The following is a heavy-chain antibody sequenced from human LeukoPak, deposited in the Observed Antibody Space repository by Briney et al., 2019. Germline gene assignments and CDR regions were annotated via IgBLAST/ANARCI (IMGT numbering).Heavy chain of an antibody. CDR2: ISSTSTI. D-gene: IGHD2-15*01. V-gene: IGHV3-48*04. CDR1: GFTFSTYS. Sequence: GGSLRLSCAASGFTFSTYSMKWVRQAPGKGLEWVSYISSTSTIYYADSVKGRFTISRDNAKNSLYLQMNSLRAEDTAVYYCARDRNLGYCSGGSCYAWEMDYYYYGMDVWGQGTTVTVSS. CDR3: ARDRNLGYCSGGSCYAWEMDYYYYGMDV. J-gene: IGHJ6*02.